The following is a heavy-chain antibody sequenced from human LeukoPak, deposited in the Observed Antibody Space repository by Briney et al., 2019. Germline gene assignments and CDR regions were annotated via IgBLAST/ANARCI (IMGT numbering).Heavy chain of an antibody. V-gene: IGHV1-69*13. CDR3: AXGWDYDSGGRPTAYVY. CDR2: IIPIFGTA. CDR1: GGTFSNYA. J-gene: IGHJ4*02. D-gene: IGHD3-22*01. Sequence: SVKVSCKASGGTFSNYAINWVRQAPGPGLEWMGGIIPIFGTANYAQKFQGRVTITADESTSTVYMELNSLKSEDTAVYYCAXGWDYDSGGRPTAYVYWGQGTLVTVSS.